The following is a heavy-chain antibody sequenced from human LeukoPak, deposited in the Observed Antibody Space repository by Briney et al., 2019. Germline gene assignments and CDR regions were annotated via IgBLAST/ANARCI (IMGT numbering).Heavy chain of an antibody. CDR2: SHYSGGST. CDR3: AKFIREVDRPHDY. D-gene: IGHD3-10*01. J-gene: IGHJ4*02. V-gene: IGHV3-23*01. CDR1: GCTFSNYA. Sequence: GGSVRLSCAACGCTFSNYAMSGVRQARGKGLEWVSSSHYSGGSTYYADSVKGRYTISRDNSKNTLYLQFNSLRAEETAEYYWAKFIREVDRPHDYWAREPWSPSPQ.